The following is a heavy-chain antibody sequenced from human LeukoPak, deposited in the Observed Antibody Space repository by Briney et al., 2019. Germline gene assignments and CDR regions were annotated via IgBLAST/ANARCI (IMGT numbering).Heavy chain of an antibody. V-gene: IGHV3-21*01. CDR3: AKATVTYYYGLDY. J-gene: IGHJ4*02. D-gene: IGHD3-10*01. CDR1: GFTFSRYS. CDR2: ISISSNYI. Sequence: GGSLRLSCAASGFTFSRYSMNWVRQAPGKGLEWVSSISISSNYIYYADSVKGRFTISRDNSKNTLYLQMNSLRAEDTAVYYCAKATVTYYYGLDYWGQGTLVTVSS.